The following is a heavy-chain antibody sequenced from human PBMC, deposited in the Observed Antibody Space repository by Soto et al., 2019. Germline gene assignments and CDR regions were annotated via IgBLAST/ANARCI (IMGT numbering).Heavy chain of an antibody. J-gene: IGHJ6*03. Sequence: SETLSLTCAVYGGSFSGYYWSWIRQPPGKGLEWIGEINHSGSTNYNPSLKSRVTISVDTSKNQFSLKLSSVTAADAAVYYCARTRGYCSGGSCYAKYYYYYYMDVWGKGTTVTVSS. CDR1: GGSFSGYY. CDR3: ARTRGYCSGGSCYAKYYYYYYMDV. V-gene: IGHV4-34*01. D-gene: IGHD2-15*01. CDR2: INHSGST.